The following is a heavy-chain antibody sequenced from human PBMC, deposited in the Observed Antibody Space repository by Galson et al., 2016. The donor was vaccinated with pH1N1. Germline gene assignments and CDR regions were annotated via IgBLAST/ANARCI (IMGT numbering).Heavy chain of an antibody. D-gene: IGHD6-13*01. CDR2: MSYVGYTK. J-gene: IGHJ4*02. Sequence: SLRLSCAASGFTFSDYAMHWVRQAPREGLEWVAIMSYVGYTKYYDDNVKGRFTITTDNSKDTLYLQMNSLRADDTAVYYCAKFASYSNPYVATYFDSWGQGTLVTVSS. V-gene: IGHV3-30*18. CDR1: GFTFSDYA. CDR3: AKFASYSNPYVATYFDS.